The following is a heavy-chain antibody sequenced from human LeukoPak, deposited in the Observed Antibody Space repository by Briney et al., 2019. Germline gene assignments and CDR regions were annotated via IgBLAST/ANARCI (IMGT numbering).Heavy chain of an antibody. D-gene: IGHD3-10*01. V-gene: IGHV3-11*04. CDR1: GFTFSDYY. CDR2: ISSSSSSI. Sequence: PGGSLRLSCAASGFTFSDYYMSGIRQAPGKGLEWVSYISSSSSSIYYADSVKGRFTISRDNAKNSLYLQMNSLRAEDTAVYYCASIGNYWGQGTLVTVSS. CDR3: ASIGNY. J-gene: IGHJ4*02.